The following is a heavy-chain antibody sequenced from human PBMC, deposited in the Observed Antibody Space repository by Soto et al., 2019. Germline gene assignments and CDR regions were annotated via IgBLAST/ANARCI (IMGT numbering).Heavy chain of an antibody. CDR2: IIPIFGTA. CDR3: ARAATVTTYYFDY. Sequence: QVQLGQSGAEVKKPGSSVNVSCKAAVGTFSSYAISWVRQAPGQGLEWMGGIIPIFGTANYAQKFQGRVTITADESTSTAYMELSSLRSEDTAVYYCARAATVTTYYFDYWGQGTLVTVSS. J-gene: IGHJ4*02. D-gene: IGHD4-17*01. CDR1: VGTFSSYA. V-gene: IGHV1-69*01.